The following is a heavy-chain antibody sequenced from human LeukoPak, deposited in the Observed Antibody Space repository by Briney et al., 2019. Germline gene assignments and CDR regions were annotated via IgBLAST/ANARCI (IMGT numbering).Heavy chain of an antibody. Sequence: GGSLRLSCAASGFTFSNYIMNWVRQAPGKGLEWVSSISSSSSYIYYADSVKGRFTISRDNAKNSLYLQMNSLRAEDTAVYYCARDRRIAAADPYYYYGMDVWGQGTTVTVSS. CDR1: GFTFSNYI. V-gene: IGHV3-21*01. CDR2: ISSSSSYI. D-gene: IGHD6-13*01. CDR3: ARDRRIAAADPYYYYGMDV. J-gene: IGHJ6*02.